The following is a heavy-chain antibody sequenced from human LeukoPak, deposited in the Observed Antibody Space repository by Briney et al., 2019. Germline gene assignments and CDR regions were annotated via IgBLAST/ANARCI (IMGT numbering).Heavy chain of an antibody. CDR2: IYGGSST. Sequence: TGGSLRLSCAASGVTVSSTYMSWVRQAPGKGLEWVSVIYGGSSTYNADSVKGRFTISRDNSKNTLFLQMNSLRAGDTAVYYCARASKVEAFDVWGQGTMVTASS. J-gene: IGHJ3*01. CDR1: GVTVSSTY. CDR3: ARASKVEAFDV. D-gene: IGHD2-15*01. V-gene: IGHV3-66*01.